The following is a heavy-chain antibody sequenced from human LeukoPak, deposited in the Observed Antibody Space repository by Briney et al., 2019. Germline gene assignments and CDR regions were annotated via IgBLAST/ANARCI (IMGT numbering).Heavy chain of an antibody. CDR3: ARGHFYCSGRSCYWAY. CDR2: INPNSGGT. D-gene: IGHD2-15*01. V-gene: IGHV1-2*02. J-gene: IGHJ4*02. CDR1: GYTFTGYY. Sequence: ASVKVSCKASGYTFTGYYMHWVRQAPGQGLEWMGWINPNSGGTNYAQKFQGRVTMTRDTSISTAYMELSRLRSDDTAVYYCARGHFYCSGRSCYWAYWGQGTLVTVSS.